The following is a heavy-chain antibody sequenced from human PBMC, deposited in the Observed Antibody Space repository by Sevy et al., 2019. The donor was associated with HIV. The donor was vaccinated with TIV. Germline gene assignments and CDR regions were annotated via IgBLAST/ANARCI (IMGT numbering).Heavy chain of an antibody. CDR2: ISYDGSNK. D-gene: IGHD1-26*01. Sequence: GGSLRLSCAASGFTFRTYGMHWVRQAPGKGLEWVAVISYDGSNKYYADSVKGRFTISRDNSKNTLYLQMNSPRVEDTAVYYCAGEELHWFDPWGQGTLVTVSS. CDR3: AGEELHWFDP. V-gene: IGHV3-33*05. J-gene: IGHJ5*02. CDR1: GFTFRTYG.